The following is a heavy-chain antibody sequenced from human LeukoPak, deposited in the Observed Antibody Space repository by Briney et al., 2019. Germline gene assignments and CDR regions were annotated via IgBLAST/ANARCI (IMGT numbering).Heavy chain of an antibody. D-gene: IGHD4-17*01. CDR2: MKPDGSEK. J-gene: IGHJ4*02. CDR3: VRGSYGAYDY. CDR1: GFTFSDYW. V-gene: IGHV3-7*01. Sequence: GGSLRLSCAASGFTFSDYWMTWVRQAPGKGLEWVANMKPDGSEKYYVDSVKGRFTISRDNAKNSLYLQMNSLRAEDTAVYYCVRGSYGAYDYWGQGSLVTVSS.